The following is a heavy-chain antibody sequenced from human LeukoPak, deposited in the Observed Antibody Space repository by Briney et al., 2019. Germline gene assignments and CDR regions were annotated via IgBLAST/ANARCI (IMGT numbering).Heavy chain of an antibody. J-gene: IGHJ5*02. CDR3: ARIGYSYGGP. V-gene: IGHV6-1*01. D-gene: IGHD5-18*01. CDR2: TYYRSKWYN. Sequence: SQTLSLTCAISGDSVSSNSSAWNWIRQSPSRGLEWLGRTYYRSKWYNDYAVSVKGRITINPDTSKNHSSLQLNSVTPEDTAIYYCARIGYSYGGPWGQGTLVTVSS. CDR1: GDSVSSNSSA.